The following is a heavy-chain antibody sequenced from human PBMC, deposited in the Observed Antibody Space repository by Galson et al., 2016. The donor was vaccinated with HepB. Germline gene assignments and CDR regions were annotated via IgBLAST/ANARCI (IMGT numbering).Heavy chain of an antibody. V-gene: IGHV3-23*01. CDR3: AKDWGYCGGDWPVYFDL. D-gene: IGHD2-21*02. CDR1: GFTFSHFA. J-gene: IGHJ2*01. CDR2: ISAGPDRS. Sequence: SLRLSCAASGFTFSHFAMSWVRQAPGKGLEWFSAISAGPDRSYYDDAVKGRFTISRDNSKKPLYLQMNSLRTEDTAVYYCAKDWGYCGGDWPVYFDLWGRGTLVTVPS.